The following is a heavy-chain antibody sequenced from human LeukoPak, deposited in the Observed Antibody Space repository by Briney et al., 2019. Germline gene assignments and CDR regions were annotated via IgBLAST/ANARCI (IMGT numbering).Heavy chain of an antibody. J-gene: IGHJ6*02. CDR3: ATPVLRSVVDTDDYYYGMDV. CDR1: GYTSNSYD. V-gene: IGHV1-8*01. CDR2: MNPNSGNT. Sequence: GASVKVSCKASGYTSNSYDINWVRQATGTGLEWMGWMNPNSGNTGYAQKFQGRVTMNKKTSISTAYMELSSLRSEDTAVYYCATPVLRSVVDTDDYYYGMDVWGQGTTVTVSS. D-gene: IGHD5-18*01.